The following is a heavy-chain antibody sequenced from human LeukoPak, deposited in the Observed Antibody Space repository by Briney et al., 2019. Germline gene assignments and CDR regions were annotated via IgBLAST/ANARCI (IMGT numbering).Heavy chain of an antibody. Sequence: GGSLRLSCAASAFTFSSYGMIWVRQAPGKGLEWVSSISGSSGVKNYADSVKGRFTISRDNSKNTLYLQMNSLRVEDTAVYYCAKQYDFWSGPDYWGQGTLVTVSS. V-gene: IGHV3-23*01. CDR2: ISGSSGVK. J-gene: IGHJ4*02. CDR1: AFTFSSYG. CDR3: AKQYDFWSGPDY. D-gene: IGHD3-3*01.